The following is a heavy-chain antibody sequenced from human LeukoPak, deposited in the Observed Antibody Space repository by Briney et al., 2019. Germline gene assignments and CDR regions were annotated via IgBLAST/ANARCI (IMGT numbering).Heavy chain of an antibody. V-gene: IGHV3-30*18. Sequence: GGSLRLSCAASGFTFSSYGMHWVRQAPGKGLEWVAVISYDGSNKYYADSVKGRFTISRDNSKNTLYLQMNSLRAEDTAVYYCAKMGSGFVVVPAARPRFDYWGQGTLVTVSS. CDR2: ISYDGSNK. J-gene: IGHJ4*02. D-gene: IGHD2-2*01. CDR3: AKMGSGFVVVPAARPRFDY. CDR1: GFTFSSYG.